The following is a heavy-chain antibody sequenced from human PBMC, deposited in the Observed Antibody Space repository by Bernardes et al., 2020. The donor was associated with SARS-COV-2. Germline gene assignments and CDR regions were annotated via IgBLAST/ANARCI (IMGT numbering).Heavy chain of an antibody. D-gene: IGHD2-15*01. CDR1: GFTFSGSS. CDR2: ISSSGTTT. J-gene: IGHJ4*02. V-gene: IGHV3-48*02. Sequence: GGSLRLSCAASGFTFSGSSVSWVRQAPGKGLEWISYISSSGTTTHYADSVRGRFTTSRDHAKNSLYLQMNNLRDEDTAVYYCARDYCSGGSCYSFEYWGQGTLVTVSS. CDR3: ARDYCSGGSCYSFEY.